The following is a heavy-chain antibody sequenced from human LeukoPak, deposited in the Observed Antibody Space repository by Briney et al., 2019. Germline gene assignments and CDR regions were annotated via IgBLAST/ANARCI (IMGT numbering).Heavy chain of an antibody. CDR2: VNLQGST. J-gene: IGHJ4*02. CDR3: AREGGPYRPLDY. CDR1: GGSITSTNY. Sequence: KASGTLSLTCGVSGGSITSTNYWTWVRQPPGKGLEWIGEVNLQGSTNYNPSLMGRVAISVDMSENHISLQSTSVTAADTAVYYCAREGGPYRPLDYSGQGTLVTVSS. V-gene: IGHV4-4*02.